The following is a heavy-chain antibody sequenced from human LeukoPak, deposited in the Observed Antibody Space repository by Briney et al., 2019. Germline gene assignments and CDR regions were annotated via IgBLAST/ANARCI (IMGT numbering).Heavy chain of an antibody. CDR3: AREVATKLYYYYGMDV. CDR1: GYTFTSYG. J-gene: IGHJ6*02. V-gene: IGHV1-18*01. CDR2: ISAYNGNT. D-gene: IGHD5-24*01. Sequence: ASVKVSCKASGYTFTSYGISWVRQAPGQGLEWMGWISAYNGNTNYAQKLQGRVTMTTDTSTSTAYMELRSLRSDDTAVYYCAREVATKLYYYYGMDVWGQGTTVTVSS.